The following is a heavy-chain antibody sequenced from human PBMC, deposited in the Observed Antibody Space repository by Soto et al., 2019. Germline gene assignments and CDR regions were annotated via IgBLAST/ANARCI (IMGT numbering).Heavy chain of an antibody. Sequence: GASVKVSCKASGYTFTSYGISWVRQAPGQGLEWMGWISAYNGYTNYAQKLQGRVTMTTDTSTSTAYMELRSLRSDDTAVYYCARSITGFSSGWYAFDPWGQGALVTVSS. CDR1: GYTFTSYG. D-gene: IGHD6-19*01. V-gene: IGHV1-18*01. J-gene: IGHJ5*02. CDR2: ISAYNGYT. CDR3: ARSITGFSSGWYAFDP.